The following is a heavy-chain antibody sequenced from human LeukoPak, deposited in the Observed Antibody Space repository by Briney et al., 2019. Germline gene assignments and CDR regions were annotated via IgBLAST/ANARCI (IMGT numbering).Heavy chain of an antibody. J-gene: IGHJ6*03. V-gene: IGHV1-46*01. Sequence: ASVKVSCKASGYTFTSYYMHWVRQAPGQGLEWMGIINPSGGSTSYAQKFRGRVTMTRDTSTSTVYMELSSLRSEDTAVYYCARDYYGSGSYSVYYMDVWGKGTTVTISS. CDR2: INPSGGST. D-gene: IGHD3-10*01. CDR3: ARDYYGSGSYSVYYMDV. CDR1: GYTFTSYY.